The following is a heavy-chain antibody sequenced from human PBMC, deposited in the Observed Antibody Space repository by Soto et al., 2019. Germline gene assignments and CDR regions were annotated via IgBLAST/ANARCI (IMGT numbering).Heavy chain of an antibody. J-gene: IGHJ6*02. CDR2: INPSGGST. Sequence: ASVKVSCTASGYTFTSYYIHWVRRAPGQGREWMGMINPSGGSTDYAQNFQGRVTMTRDPSTSTVYMELSSLRSDDTAVYYCAKERGRATAGEYYYYGMDVWGQGNTVTVSS. CDR3: AKERGRATAGEYYYYGMDV. V-gene: IGHV1-46*01. D-gene: IGHD6-13*01. CDR1: GYTFTSYY.